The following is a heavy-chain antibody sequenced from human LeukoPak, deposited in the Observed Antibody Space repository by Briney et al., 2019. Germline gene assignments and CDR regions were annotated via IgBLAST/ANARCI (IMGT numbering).Heavy chain of an antibody. CDR1: GFTFSSYG. Sequence: GGSLRLSCAASGFTFSSYGMHWVRQAPGKGLEWVAVISYDGSNKYYADSVKGRFTISRDNSKNTLYLQMNSLRAEDTAVYYCAKAIVLGGYVDYYYYYGMDVWGQGTTVTVSS. D-gene: IGHD5-12*01. CDR3: AKAIVLGGYVDYYYYYGMDV. J-gene: IGHJ6*02. CDR2: ISYDGSNK. V-gene: IGHV3-30*18.